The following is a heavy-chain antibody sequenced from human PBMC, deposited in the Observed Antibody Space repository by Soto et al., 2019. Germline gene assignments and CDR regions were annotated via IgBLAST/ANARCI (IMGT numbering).Heavy chain of an antibody. J-gene: IGHJ3*02. CDR1: GGSISSSRYY. Sequence: SETLSLTCTVSGGSISSSRYYWGWIRQPPGKGLEWIGSIFYSGSTYHNPSLKSRVTISVDTSKNQFSLKLSSVTAADTAVYYCARPPTASLDASDISGQVPMVTVSS. V-gene: IGHV4-39*01. CDR3: ARPPTASLDASDI. CDR2: IFYSGST.